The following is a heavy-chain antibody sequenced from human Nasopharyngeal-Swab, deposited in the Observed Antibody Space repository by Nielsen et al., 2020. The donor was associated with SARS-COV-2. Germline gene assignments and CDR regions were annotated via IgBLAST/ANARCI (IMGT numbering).Heavy chain of an antibody. Sequence: ASVKVSCKVSGYTLTELSTHWVRQAPGKGLEWMGGFDPEDGETIYAQKFQGRVTITADESTSTAYMELSSLRSEDTAVYYCASRSSSWSWWFDPWGQGTLVTVSS. D-gene: IGHD6-13*01. CDR3: ASRSSSWSWWFDP. CDR1: GYTLTELS. V-gene: IGHV1-24*01. CDR2: FDPEDGET. J-gene: IGHJ5*02.